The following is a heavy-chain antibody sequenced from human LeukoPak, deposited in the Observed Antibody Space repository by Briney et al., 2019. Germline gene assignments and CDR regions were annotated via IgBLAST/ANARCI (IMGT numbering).Heavy chain of an antibody. V-gene: IGHV3-33*01. D-gene: IGHD3-22*01. Sequence: PGGSLRLSCAASGFTFSDYGMHWVRQAPGEGLEWVAVIWYDGSNKYYADSVKGRFTISRDTSRDTLYLQMNSLRAEDTAVYYCVREHPPVVQYYFDYWGPGTLVTVSS. J-gene: IGHJ4*02. CDR2: IWYDGSNK. CDR1: GFTFSDYG. CDR3: VREHPPVVQYYFDY.